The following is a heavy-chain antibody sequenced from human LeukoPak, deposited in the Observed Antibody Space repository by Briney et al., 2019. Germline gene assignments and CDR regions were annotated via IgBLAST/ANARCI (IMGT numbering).Heavy chain of an antibody. J-gene: IGHJ5*02. CDR3: ARAHYYDSSGYKENWFDP. D-gene: IGHD3-22*01. CDR2: IYYSGST. V-gene: IGHV4-59*01. CDR1: GGSISSYY. Sequence: SETLSLTCTVSGGSISSYYWSWIRQPPGKGLEWIGYIYYSGSTNYNPSLKSRVTISVDTSKNQFSLKLSSVTAADTAVYYCARAHYYDSSGYKENWFDPWGQGTLVTVSS.